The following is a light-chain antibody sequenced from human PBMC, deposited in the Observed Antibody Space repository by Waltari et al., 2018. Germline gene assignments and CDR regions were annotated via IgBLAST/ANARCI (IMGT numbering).Light chain of an antibody. J-gene: IGKJ4*01. V-gene: IGKV1-39*01. Sequence: DIQMTQSPSSLSASIGDRVTITCRASENIGSYLNWYQQRTGEAPKLLIYATSTLQTEVPSRFSGSGSRTDFTLTISSLQPEDFATYYCLQYNDYPFTFGGGTKVEI. CDR3: LQYNDYPFT. CDR2: ATS. CDR1: ENIGSY.